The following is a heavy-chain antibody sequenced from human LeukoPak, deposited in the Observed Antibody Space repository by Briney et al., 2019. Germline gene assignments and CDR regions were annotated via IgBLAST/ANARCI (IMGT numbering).Heavy chain of an antibody. CDR1: GGSISSSSYY. V-gene: IGHV4-39*07. D-gene: IGHD3-10*01. CDR2: IYHSGST. Sequence: PSETLSLTCTVSGGSISSSSYYWGWLRQPPGKGLEWIGEIYHSGSTNYNPSLKSRVTISVDKSKNQFSLKLSSVTAADTAVYYCARGGVRGVITPSAFDIWGQGTMVTVSS. CDR3: ARGGVRGVITPSAFDI. J-gene: IGHJ3*02.